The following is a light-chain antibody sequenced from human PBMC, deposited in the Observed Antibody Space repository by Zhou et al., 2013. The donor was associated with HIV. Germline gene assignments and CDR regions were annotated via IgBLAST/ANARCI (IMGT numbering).Light chain of an antibody. CDR2: GTS. CDR1: QSISSNY. CDR3: QQYGSSRWT. V-gene: IGKV3-20*01. J-gene: IGKJ1*01. Sequence: EIVLSQSPGTLSLSPGESTTLSCRASQSISSNYLAWYQQKPGQAPRLLIYGTSTRATGIPDRFSGSGSGTDFTLTISRLEPEDFAVYYCQQYGSSRWTFGQGTKVEIK.